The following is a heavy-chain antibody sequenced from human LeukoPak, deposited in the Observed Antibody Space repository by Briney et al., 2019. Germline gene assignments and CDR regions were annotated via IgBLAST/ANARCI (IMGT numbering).Heavy chain of an antibody. V-gene: IGHV4-34*01. CDR2: INHSGST. Sequence: SETLSLTCAVYGGSFSGYYWSWIRQPPGKGLEWIGEINHSGSTNYNPSLKSRVTISVDTSKNQFSLKLSSVTAADTAVYYCASAVAGTGDAFDIWGQGTMATVSS. CDR3: ASAVAGTGDAFDI. J-gene: IGHJ3*02. CDR1: GGSFSGYY. D-gene: IGHD6-19*01.